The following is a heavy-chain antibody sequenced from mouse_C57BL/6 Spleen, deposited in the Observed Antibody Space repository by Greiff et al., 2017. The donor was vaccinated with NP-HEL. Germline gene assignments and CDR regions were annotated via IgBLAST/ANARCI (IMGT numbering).Heavy chain of an antibody. J-gene: IGHJ4*01. Sequence: QVQLKESGPELVKPGASVKISCKASGYAFSSSWMNWVKQRPGKGLEWIGRIYPGDGDTNYNGKFKGKATLTADKSSSTAYMQLSSLTSKDSAVYFCASLLLRAMDYWGQGTSVTVSS. CDR2: IYPGDGDT. D-gene: IGHD1-1*01. V-gene: IGHV1-82*01. CDR3: ASLLLRAMDY. CDR1: GYAFSSSW.